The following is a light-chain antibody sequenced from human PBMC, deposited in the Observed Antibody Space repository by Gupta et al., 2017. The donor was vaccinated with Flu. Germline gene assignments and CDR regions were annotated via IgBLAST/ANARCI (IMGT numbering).Light chain of an antibody. V-gene: IGKV3-11*01. CDR3: QQRSNGPPVFS. J-gene: IGKJ4*01. CDR1: QSVGIF. CDR2: DAS. Sequence: ETVLTQSPATLSLSPGERATLSCRASQSVGIFLAWYQQRSGQAPRLLIYDASNRATGIPARCSGSGAGTDFTLTISSREAEDFAVYYCQQRSNGPPVFSFGGGTKVEIK.